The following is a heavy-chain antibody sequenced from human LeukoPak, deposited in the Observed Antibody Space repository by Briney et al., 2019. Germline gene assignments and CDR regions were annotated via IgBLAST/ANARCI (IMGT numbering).Heavy chain of an antibody. CDR2: ISGSGGST. CDR1: GFAINIYA. Sequence: GGSLRLSCAASGFAINIYAMTWVRQAPGKGLEWVSAISGSGGSTYYADSVKGRFIISRDNSKNTLYLQLNSLRAEDTAVYYCAKDLLTPDYYYYMDVWGKGTTVTVSS. D-gene: IGHD4/OR15-4a*01. J-gene: IGHJ6*03. V-gene: IGHV3-23*01. CDR3: AKDLLTPDYYYYMDV.